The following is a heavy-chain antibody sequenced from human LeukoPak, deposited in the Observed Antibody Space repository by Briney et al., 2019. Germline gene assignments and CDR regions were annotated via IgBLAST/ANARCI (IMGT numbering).Heavy chain of an antibody. CDR2: INGDGSST. CDR1: GFAFNTYW. CDR3: ARDIQYTVTPDS. V-gene: IGHV3-74*01. Sequence: GGSLRLSCGASGFAFNTYWMHWVRQAPGKGLVWVSRINGDGSSTSYADSVRGRFTISRDNAKNTLYLQMNSLRAEDTAVYYCARDIQYTVTPDSWGQGTLVTVSS. D-gene: IGHD4-17*01. J-gene: IGHJ4*02.